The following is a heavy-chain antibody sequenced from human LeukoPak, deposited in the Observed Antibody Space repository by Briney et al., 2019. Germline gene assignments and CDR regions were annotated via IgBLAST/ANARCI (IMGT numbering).Heavy chain of an antibody. CDR1: GGSFSGYY. D-gene: IGHD3-10*01. Sequence: TSETLSLTCAVYGGSFSGYYWSWIRQPPGKGLEWIGEINHSGSTNYNPSLKSRVTISVDTSKNQFSLKLSSVTAADTAVYYCARQRSYYYGSGRDYYFDYWGQGTLVTVSS. J-gene: IGHJ4*02. CDR2: INHSGST. V-gene: IGHV4-34*01. CDR3: ARQRSYYYGSGRDYYFDY.